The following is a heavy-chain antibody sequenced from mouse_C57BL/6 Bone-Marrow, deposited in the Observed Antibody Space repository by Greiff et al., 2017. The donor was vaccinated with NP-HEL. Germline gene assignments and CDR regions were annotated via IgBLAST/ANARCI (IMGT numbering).Heavy chain of an antibody. D-gene: IGHD4-1*01. CDR2: FYPGSGSI. J-gene: IGHJ1*03. V-gene: IGHV1-62-2*01. CDR3: ARHEGHWGPYWYFDV. CDR1: GYTFTEYT. Sequence: QVHVKQSGAELVKPGASVKLSCKASGYTFTEYTIHWVKQRSGQGLEWIGWFYPGSGSIKYNEKFKDKATLTADKSSSTVYMELSRLTSEDSAVYFCARHEGHWGPYWYFDVWGTGTTVTVSS.